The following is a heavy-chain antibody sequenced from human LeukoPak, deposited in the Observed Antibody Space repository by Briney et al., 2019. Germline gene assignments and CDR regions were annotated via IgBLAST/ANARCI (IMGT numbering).Heavy chain of an antibody. Sequence: GRSLRLSCAASGFTFDHYAMHWVRQAPGKGLEWVSSISWNSATIGYADSVRGRFTISRDNAKNSLYLQRNSLRAQAMAFYYCAKHVWPYTYYYDTHPLGGGFASWGQGTLVTVSS. CDR1: GFTFDHYA. CDR3: AKHVWPYTYYYDTHPLGGGFAS. J-gene: IGHJ4*02. D-gene: IGHD3-22*01. V-gene: IGHV3-9*03. CDR2: ISWNSATI.